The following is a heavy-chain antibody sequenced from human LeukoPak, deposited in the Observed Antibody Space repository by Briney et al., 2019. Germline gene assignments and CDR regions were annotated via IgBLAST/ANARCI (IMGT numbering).Heavy chain of an antibody. CDR2: IYYSGST. CDR1: GGSVSSGSYY. D-gene: IGHD3-22*01. J-gene: IGHJ4*02. V-gene: IGHV4-61*01. Sequence: SETLSLTCTVSGGSVSSGSYYWSWIRQPPGKGLEWIGYIYYSGSTNYNPSLKSRVTISVDTSKNQFSLKLSSVTAADTAVYYCARREGSSGYYWGQGTLVTVSS. CDR3: ARREGSSGYY.